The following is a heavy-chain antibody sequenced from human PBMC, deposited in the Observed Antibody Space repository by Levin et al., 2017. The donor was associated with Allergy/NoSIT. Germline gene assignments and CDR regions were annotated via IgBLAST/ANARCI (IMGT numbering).Heavy chain of an antibody. CDR1: GFTFSSYS. CDR3: ARRFTKGGLYYFDY. V-gene: IGHV3-48*01. Sequence: GESLKISCAASGFTFSSYSMNWVRQAPGKGLEWVSYISSSSSTIYYADSVKGRFTISRDNAKNSLYLQMNSLRAEDTAVYYCARRFTKGGLYYFDYWGQGTLVTVSS. CDR2: ISSSSSTI. D-gene: IGHD2-2*01. J-gene: IGHJ4*02.